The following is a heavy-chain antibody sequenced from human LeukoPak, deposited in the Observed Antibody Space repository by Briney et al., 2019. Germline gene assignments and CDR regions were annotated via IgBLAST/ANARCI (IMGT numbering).Heavy chain of an antibody. CDR2: IKQDGSEK. J-gene: IGHJ4*02. D-gene: IGHD6-19*01. CDR3: ARGPRFGEQWLVRPFDY. Sequence: PGGSLRLSCAASGFTFNTYAMHWVRQAPGKGLEWVANIKQDGSEKYYVDSVKGRFTISRDNAKNSLYLQMNSLRAEDTAVYYCARGPRFGEQWLVRPFDYWGQGTLVTVSS. V-gene: IGHV3-7*01. CDR1: GFTFNTYA.